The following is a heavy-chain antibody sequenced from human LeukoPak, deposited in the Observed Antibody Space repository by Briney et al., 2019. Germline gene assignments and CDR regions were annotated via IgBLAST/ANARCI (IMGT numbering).Heavy chain of an antibody. V-gene: IGHV4-4*07. D-gene: IGHD3-3*01. CDR3: ARDAGSGHYSHYYYYMDV. CDR2: IYTSGST. J-gene: IGHJ6*03. CDR1: GGSISSYY. Sequence: PSETLSLTCTVSGGSISSYYWSWIRQPAGKGLEWIGRIYTSGSTNYNPSLKSRVTMSVDTSKNQFSLKLSSVTAADTAVYHCARDAGSGHYSHYYYYMDVWGKGTTVTVSS.